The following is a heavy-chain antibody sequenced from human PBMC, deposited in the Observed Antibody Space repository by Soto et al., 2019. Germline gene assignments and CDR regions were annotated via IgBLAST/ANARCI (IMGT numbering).Heavy chain of an antibody. D-gene: IGHD3-10*01. J-gene: IGHJ6*02. V-gene: IGHV1-3*01. CDR3: ASSRITMVPYGMDV. CDR2: INAGNGNT. CDR1: GYTFTSYA. Sequence: GASVKVSCKASGYTFTSYAMHWVRQAPGQRLEWMGWINAGNGNTKYSQKFQGRVTITRDTSASTAYVELSSLRSEDTAVYYCASSRITMVPYGMDVWGQGTTVTVSS.